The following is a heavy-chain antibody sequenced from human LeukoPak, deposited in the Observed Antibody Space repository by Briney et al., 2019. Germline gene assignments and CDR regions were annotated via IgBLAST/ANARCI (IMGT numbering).Heavy chain of an antibody. J-gene: IGHJ4*02. CDR2: INHSGST. V-gene: IGHV4-34*01. D-gene: IGHD4-23*01. Sequence: TSETLSLTCAVYGGSFSGYYWSWTRQPTGKGLEWIGEINHSGSTNYNPSLKSRVTISVDTSKNQFSLKLSSVTAADTAVYYCARGGLRWHDYWGQGTLVTVSS. CDR3: ARGGLRWHDY. CDR1: GGSFSGYY.